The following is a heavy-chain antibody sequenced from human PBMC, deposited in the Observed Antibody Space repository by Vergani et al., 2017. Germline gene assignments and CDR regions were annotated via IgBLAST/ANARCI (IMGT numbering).Heavy chain of an antibody. V-gene: IGHV3-11*05. CDR1: GFTFSDYY. Sequence: QMQLVESGGGLVKPGGSLRLSCAASGFTFSDYYMSWIRQAPGKGLEWVSYISSSSSYTNYADSVKGRFTIARDNAENSLYLQMNSLRAEDTAEYYCARGLVVVAATEHWFDPWGQGTLVTVSS. J-gene: IGHJ5*02. CDR2: ISSSSSYT. CDR3: ARGLVVVAATEHWFDP. D-gene: IGHD2-15*01.